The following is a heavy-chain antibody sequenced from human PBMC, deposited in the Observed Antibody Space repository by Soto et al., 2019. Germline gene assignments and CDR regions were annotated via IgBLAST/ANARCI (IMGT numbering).Heavy chain of an antibody. CDR2: FDPEDGET. CDR1: GYTLTELS. CDR3: ATRGISSGWGMDV. V-gene: IGHV1-24*01. Sequence: GASVKVSCKVSGYTLTELSIHRVRQAPGKGLEWMGGFDPEDGETIYAQKFQGRVTMTEDTSTDTAYMELSSLRSEDTAVYYCATRGISSGWGMDVWGQGTTVTVSS. J-gene: IGHJ6*02. D-gene: IGHD6-19*01.